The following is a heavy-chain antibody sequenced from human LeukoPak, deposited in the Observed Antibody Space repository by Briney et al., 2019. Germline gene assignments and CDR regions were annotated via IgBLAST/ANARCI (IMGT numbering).Heavy chain of an antibody. J-gene: IGHJ4*02. D-gene: IGHD3-16*01. Sequence: GGSLRLSCAASGFTFSNYYMNWVRQAPGKGLEWISSISGTSSYIFYADSLKGRFIVSRDNAKNSLFLQMNSLRAEDTAVYYCGRVGDYWGQGTLVTVSS. CDR3: GRVGDY. CDR1: GFTFSNYY. V-gene: IGHV3-21*06. CDR2: ISGTSSYI.